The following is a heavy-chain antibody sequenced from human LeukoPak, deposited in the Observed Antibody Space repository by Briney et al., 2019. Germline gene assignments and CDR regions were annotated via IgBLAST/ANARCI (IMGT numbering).Heavy chain of an antibody. CDR2: ISYDGSNK. Sequence: SGGSLRLSCAASGVTFSSYAMRWVREAPGKGLEWGAVISYDGSNKYYADSVKGRFTISRDNSKNTLYLQMNSLRAEDMAVYYCARTLVVVMYYGMDVWGQGTAVTVSS. CDR3: ARTLVVVMYYGMDV. J-gene: IGHJ6*02. D-gene: IGHD3-22*01. V-gene: IGHV3-30-3*01. CDR1: GVTFSSYA.